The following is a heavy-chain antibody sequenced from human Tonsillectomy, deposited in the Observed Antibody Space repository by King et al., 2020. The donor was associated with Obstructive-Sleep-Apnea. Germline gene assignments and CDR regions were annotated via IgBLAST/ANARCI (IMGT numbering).Heavy chain of an antibody. CDR1: GFTFSSYG. Sequence: VQLVESGGGVVQPGRSLRLSCAASGFTFSSYGMHWVRQAPGKGLEWVAVISYDGSNKYYADSVKGRFTISRDNSKNTLYLQMNSLRAEDTAVYYCAKDLAGPDYWGQGTLVTVSS. CDR2: ISYDGSNK. V-gene: IGHV3-30*18. J-gene: IGHJ4*02. CDR3: AKDLAGPDY.